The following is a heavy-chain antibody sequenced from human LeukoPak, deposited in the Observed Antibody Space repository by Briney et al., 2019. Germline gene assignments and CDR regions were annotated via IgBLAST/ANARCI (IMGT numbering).Heavy chain of an antibody. CDR3: ARDRGKQPYYYYGMDV. CDR1: GYTFTSYG. CDR2: ISAYNGNT. D-gene: IGHD1-26*01. J-gene: IGHJ6*02. V-gene: IGHV1-18*01. Sequence: ASVKVSCRASGYTFTSYGISWVRQAPGQRLEWMGWISAYNGNTNYAQKLQGRVTMTTDTSTSTAYMELRSLRSDDTAVYYCARDRGKQPYYYYGMDVWGQGTTVTVSS.